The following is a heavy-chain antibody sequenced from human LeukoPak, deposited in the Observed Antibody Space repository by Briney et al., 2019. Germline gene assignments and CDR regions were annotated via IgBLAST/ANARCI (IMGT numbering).Heavy chain of an antibody. Sequence: SETLSLTCTVSGGSISSYYWSWIRQPPGKGLEWIGYIYYSGSTNYNPSLKRRVTISVDTSKNQFSLKLSSVTAADTAVYYCARDATIFGVVGPFDYWGQGTLVTVSS. CDR1: GGSISSYY. V-gene: IGHV4-59*01. CDR3: ARDATIFGVVGPFDY. CDR2: IYYSGST. J-gene: IGHJ4*02. D-gene: IGHD3-3*01.